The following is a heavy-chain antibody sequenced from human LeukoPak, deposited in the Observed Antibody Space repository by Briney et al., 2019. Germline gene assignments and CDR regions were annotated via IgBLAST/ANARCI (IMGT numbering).Heavy chain of an antibody. CDR3: ASATEVWFGELWPPDY. CDR1: GFTFSSYW. D-gene: IGHD3-10*01. V-gene: IGHV3-74*01. CDR2: INSDGSST. J-gene: IGHJ4*02. Sequence: PGGSLRLSCAASGFTFSSYWMHWVRQAPGKGLVWVSRINSDGSSTSYADSVKGRFTISRDNAKNTLYLQMPSLRAEDPPVYYCASATEVWFGELWPPDYWGQGTLVTVSS.